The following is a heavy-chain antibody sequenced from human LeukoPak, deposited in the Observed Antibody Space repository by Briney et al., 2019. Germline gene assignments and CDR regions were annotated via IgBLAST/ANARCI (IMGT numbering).Heavy chain of an antibody. CDR3: ARDYADYVGYLFFDY. CDR1: GYTFTSYY. CDR2: INPSGGST. Sequence: ASVKVSCKASGYTFTSYYMHWVRQAPGQGLEWMGIINPSGGSTSYAQKFQGRVTMTRDTSTSTVYMELSSLRAEDTAVYYCARDYADYVGYLFFDYWGQGTLVTVSS. J-gene: IGHJ4*02. V-gene: IGHV1-46*01. D-gene: IGHD4-17*01.